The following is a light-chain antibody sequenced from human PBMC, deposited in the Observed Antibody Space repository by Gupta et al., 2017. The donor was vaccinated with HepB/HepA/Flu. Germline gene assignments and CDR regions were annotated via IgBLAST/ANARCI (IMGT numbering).Light chain of an antibody. J-gene: IGKJ1*01. Sequence: DIQLTLSLSSLSVSAGDSVTLTCRASQSIGIYLNWYQQKPGKAPKLLIYGASTLQSGVPSRFSGSGSGTDFTLTISSLQPEDFATYHCQQSYSMPWTFGQGTKVEFK. CDR2: GAS. V-gene: IGKV1-39*01. CDR3: QQSYSMPWT. CDR1: QSIGIY.